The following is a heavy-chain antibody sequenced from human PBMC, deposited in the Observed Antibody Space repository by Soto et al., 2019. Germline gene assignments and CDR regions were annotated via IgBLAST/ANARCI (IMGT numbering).Heavy chain of an antibody. CDR3: ASSNSSSWYYYYGMDV. J-gene: IGHJ6*02. CDR1: GGSISSSNW. CDR2: IYHSGST. V-gene: IGHV4-4*02. Sequence: SETLSLTCAVSGGSISSSNWWSWVRQPPGKGLEWIGEIYHSGSTNYNPSLKSRVTISVDKSKNQFSLKLSSVTAADTAVYYCASSNSSSWYYYYGMDVWGQGTTVTVSS. D-gene: IGHD6-13*01.